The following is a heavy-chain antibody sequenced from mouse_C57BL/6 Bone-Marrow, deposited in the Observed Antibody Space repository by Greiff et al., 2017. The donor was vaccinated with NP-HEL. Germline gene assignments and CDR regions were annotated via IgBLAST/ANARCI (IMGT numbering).Heavy chain of an antibody. CDR1: GYTFTSYW. V-gene: IGHV1-64*01. CDR3: AREVIYDGYYRAAWFAY. D-gene: IGHD2-3*01. J-gene: IGHJ3*01. Sequence: QVQLQQPGAELVKPGASVKLSCKASGYTFTSYWMHWVKQRPGQGLEWLGMIHPNIGSTNYNEKFKSKATLTVDKSSSTAYMQLSSLTSEDSAVYYCAREVIYDGYYRAAWFAYWGQGTLVTVSA. CDR2: IHPNIGST.